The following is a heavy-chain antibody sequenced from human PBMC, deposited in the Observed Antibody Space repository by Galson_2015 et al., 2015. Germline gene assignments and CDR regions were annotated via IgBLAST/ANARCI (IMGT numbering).Heavy chain of an antibody. CDR1: GGSFSNYY. Sequence: ETLSLTCSVSGGSFSNYYWSWIRQPPGKGLEWLGHISNSGTSNHNPSLKSRATISLDTSQKQFSLKLSSVTAADTAVYFCAGFYGSGSHTWFDPWGQGTLVTVSS. CDR3: AGFYGSGSHTWFDP. D-gene: IGHD3-10*01. CDR2: ISNSGTS. J-gene: IGHJ5*02. V-gene: IGHV4-4*08.